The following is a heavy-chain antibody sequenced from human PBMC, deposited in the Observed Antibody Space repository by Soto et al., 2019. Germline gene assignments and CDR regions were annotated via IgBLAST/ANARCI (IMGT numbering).Heavy chain of an antibody. CDR2: IYYSGST. CDR3: ARLRFLEWWGQFDY. D-gene: IGHD3-3*01. CDR1: GGSISSGGYY. V-gene: IGHV4-31*03. Sequence: QVQLQESGPGLVKPSQTLSLTCTVSGGSISSGGYYWSWIRQHPGKGLEWIGYIYYSGSTYYNPSLQSRVTISVDTSKNQFSLKLSSVTAADTAVYYCARLRFLEWWGQFDYWGQGTLVTVSS. J-gene: IGHJ4*02.